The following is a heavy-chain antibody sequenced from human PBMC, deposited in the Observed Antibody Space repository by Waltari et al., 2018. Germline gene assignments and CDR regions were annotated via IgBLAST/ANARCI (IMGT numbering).Heavy chain of an antibody. CDR3: VRSGLGYCTSSTCYKNDD. CDR1: GYLINSGYY. D-gene: IGHD2-2*02. CDR2: IYHGGIT. V-gene: IGHV4-38-2*01. Sequence: VQLQESGPGLVSPSETLSLTCVVSGYLINSGYYWVWLRRTPRRVLHWCWRIYHGGITYHNPSLLGLLTLSEDPSRDQFSLKLTTVTAADTAIYYCVRSGLGYCTSSTCYKNDDWGQGTLVTVSS. J-gene: IGHJ4*02.